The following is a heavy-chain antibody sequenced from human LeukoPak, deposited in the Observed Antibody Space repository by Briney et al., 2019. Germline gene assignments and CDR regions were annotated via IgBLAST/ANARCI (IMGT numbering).Heavy chain of an antibody. J-gene: IGHJ4*02. D-gene: IGHD1-26*01. CDR3: ARGRVRGSYYGDY. V-gene: IGHV3-30-3*01. Sequence: PGGSLRLSCAASGFTFSSYAMHWVRQAPGKGLEWVAVISYDGSNKYYADSVKGRLTISRDNSKNTLYLQMNSLRAEDTAVYYCARGRVRGSYYGDYWGQGTLVTVSS. CDR2: ISYDGSNK. CDR1: GFTFSSYA.